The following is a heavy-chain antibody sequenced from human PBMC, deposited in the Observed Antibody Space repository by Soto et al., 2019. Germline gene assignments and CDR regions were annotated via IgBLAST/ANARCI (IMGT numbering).Heavy chain of an antibody. CDR1: GDSISSNNYY. CDR3: VRDGTKTLRDWFDP. Sequence: PSETLSLTCTVSGDSISSNNYYWSWIRQPPGKGLEWIAYINYSGSTNYNPSLKSRVTISVDTSKKQFSLKLRSVTAADTAVYYCVRDGTKTLRDWFDPWGQGISVTVSS. J-gene: IGHJ5*02. D-gene: IGHD1-1*01. V-gene: IGHV4-61*05. CDR2: INYSGST.